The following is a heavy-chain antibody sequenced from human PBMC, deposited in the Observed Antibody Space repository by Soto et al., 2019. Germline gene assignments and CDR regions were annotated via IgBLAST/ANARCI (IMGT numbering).Heavy chain of an antibody. V-gene: IGHV4-59*08. CDR3: ARNYYDSSGYYPGAFDI. J-gene: IGHJ3*02. CDR1: GGSISSYY. Sequence: SETLSLTCTVSGGSISSYYWSWIRQPPGKGLEWIGYIYYSESTNYNPSLKSRVTISVDTSKNQFSLKLSSVTAADTAVYYCARNYYDSSGYYPGAFDIWGQGTMVTVSS. CDR2: IYYSEST. D-gene: IGHD3-22*01.